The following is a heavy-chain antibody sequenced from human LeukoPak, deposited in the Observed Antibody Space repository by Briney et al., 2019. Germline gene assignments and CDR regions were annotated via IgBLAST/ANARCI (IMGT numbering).Heavy chain of an antibody. CDR1: GYSFTSYW. Sequence: GGSLQISCKGSGYSFTSYWIGWGRQMPGKGLEWMGIIYPGDSDTRYSPSFQGQVTISADKSISTAYLQWSSLKASDTAMYYCARQGWLQFSPYFDYWGQGTLVTVSS. CDR3: ARQGWLQFSPYFDY. D-gene: IGHD5-24*01. V-gene: IGHV5-51*01. J-gene: IGHJ4*02. CDR2: IYPGDSDT.